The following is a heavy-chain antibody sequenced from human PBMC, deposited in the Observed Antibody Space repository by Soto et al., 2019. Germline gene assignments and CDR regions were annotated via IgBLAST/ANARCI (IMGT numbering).Heavy chain of an antibody. CDR3: ARQPMVPSDYGMDV. V-gene: IGHV5-10-1*01. D-gene: IGHD3-10*01. CDR2: IDPSDSYT. Sequence: KISCKXSGYSFTSYWISWVRQMPGKGLEWMGRIDPSDSYTNYSPSFQGHVTISADKSISTAYLQWSSLKASNTAMYYCARQPMVPSDYGMDVWGQGTTVTVSS. J-gene: IGHJ6*02. CDR1: GYSFTSYW.